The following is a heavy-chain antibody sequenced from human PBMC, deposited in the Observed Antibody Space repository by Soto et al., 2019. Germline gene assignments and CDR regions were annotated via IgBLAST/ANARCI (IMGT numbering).Heavy chain of an antibody. J-gene: IGHJ4*02. CDR2: IRRKANSYTT. CDR1: GFSFIDHY. Sequence: GGSLRLSCAASGFSFIDHYMDWARQAPGKGLEWVGRIRRKANSYTTVYAASVEGRFTISRDNAKNTLYLQMDSLRPEDTAVYYCAKDVFDAYWGQGTLVTVSS. CDR3: AKDVFDAY. V-gene: IGHV3-72*01. D-gene: IGHD2-8*01.